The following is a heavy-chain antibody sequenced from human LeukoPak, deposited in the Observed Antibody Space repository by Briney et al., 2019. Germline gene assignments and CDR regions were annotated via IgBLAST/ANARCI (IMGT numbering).Heavy chain of an antibody. CDR1: GGSISSYY. V-gene: IGHV4-59*01. CDR3: ARVAHSRLYNWFDP. J-gene: IGHJ5*02. Sequence: SSETLSLTCTVSGGSISSYYWSWIRQPPGKGLEWNGYIYYSGSTNYNPSLKSRVTISVDTSKNQFSLKLSSVTAADTAVYYCARVAHSRLYNWFDPWGQGTLVTVSS. D-gene: IGHD2-15*01. CDR2: IYYSGST.